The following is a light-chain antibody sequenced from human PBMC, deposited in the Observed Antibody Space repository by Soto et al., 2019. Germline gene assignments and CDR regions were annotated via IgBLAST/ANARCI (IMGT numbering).Light chain of an antibody. CDR2: GAS. V-gene: IGKV3-15*01. J-gene: IGKJ2*01. CDR3: QQYHNWPYT. CDR1: QSVSSN. Sequence: EIVMTQSPATLSVSPGERATLSCRASQSVSSNLAWYQQRPGQAPRLLISGASTRATGLPARFSARKSVTEFTLTISGLQSEDFPVYFDQQYHNWPYTFGQGTNLVMK.